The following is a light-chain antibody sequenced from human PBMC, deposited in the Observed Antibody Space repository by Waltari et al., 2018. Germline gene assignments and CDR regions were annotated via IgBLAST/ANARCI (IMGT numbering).Light chain of an antibody. CDR2: DEN. Sequence: QTVRITCQGGGLRTFYANWYQQKPGQAPLLVIYDENNRPSGIPDRFSGSRSGNTASLTISGAQAEDEADYYCNTRDISGDHLVFGSGTKVTVL. J-gene: IGLJ1*01. CDR1: GLRTFY. V-gene: IGLV3-19*01. CDR3: NTRDISGDHLV.